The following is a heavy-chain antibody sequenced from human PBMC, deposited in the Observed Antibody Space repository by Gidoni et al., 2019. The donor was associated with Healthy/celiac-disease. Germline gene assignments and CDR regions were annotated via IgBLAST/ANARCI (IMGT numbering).Heavy chain of an antibody. CDR2: IYYSGST. CDR1: GGSISSSSYY. D-gene: IGHD3-10*01. J-gene: IGHJ5*02. CDR3: ARHHGSANWFDP. Sequence: QLQLQESGPGLVKPSEPLAPTCTVSGGSISSSSYYWGWIRQPPGKGLEWIGSIYYSGSTYYNPSLKSRVTISVDTSKNQFSLKLSSVTAADTAVYYCARHHGSANWFDPWGQGTLVTVSS. V-gene: IGHV4-39*01.